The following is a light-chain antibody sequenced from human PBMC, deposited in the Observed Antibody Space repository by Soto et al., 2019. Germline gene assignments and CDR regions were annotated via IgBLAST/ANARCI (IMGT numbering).Light chain of an antibody. CDR2: GNS. V-gene: IGLV1-40*01. CDR3: QSYDSSLSVLYV. J-gene: IGLJ1*01. Sequence: QSVLTQPPSVSGAPGQRVTISCTGSGSNIGAGYDVHWYQQLPGTAPKLLIYGNSNRPSGVPDRFSGSKSGTSASLAITGLQAEDEADSYCQSYDSSLSVLYVFGTGTKVT. CDR1: GSNIGAGYD.